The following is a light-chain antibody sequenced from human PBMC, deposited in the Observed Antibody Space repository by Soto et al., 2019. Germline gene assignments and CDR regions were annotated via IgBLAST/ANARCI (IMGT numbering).Light chain of an antibody. Sequence: QSALTQPASVSGSHGQSITISCTGTSSDVGGYDAVAWYQQYPGKAPKLMIYEVSNRLSGISDRCSGSKSGNTASLTISGLQAADEADYYCSSYRRGSAPYVFGTGTKLTVL. CDR2: EVS. V-gene: IGLV2-14*01. J-gene: IGLJ1*01. CDR3: SSYRRGSAPYV. CDR1: SSDVGGYDA.